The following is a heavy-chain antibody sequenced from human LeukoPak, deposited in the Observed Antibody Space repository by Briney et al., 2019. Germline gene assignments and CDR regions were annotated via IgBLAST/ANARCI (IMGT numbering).Heavy chain of an antibody. CDR3: TRVCVFPTQCLYDDAFDI. V-gene: IGHV1-2*02. CDR2: INPSTGGT. Sequence: ASVKVSCKASGYTFTDYYMNWVRQAPGQGLEWMGWINPSTGGTNYAQKFQGRVTMTRDTSISTAYMELSGLRSDDTAVYYCTRVCVFPTQCLYDDAFDIWGQGTMVTVSS. CDR1: GYTFTDYY. J-gene: IGHJ3*02. D-gene: IGHD2-8*01.